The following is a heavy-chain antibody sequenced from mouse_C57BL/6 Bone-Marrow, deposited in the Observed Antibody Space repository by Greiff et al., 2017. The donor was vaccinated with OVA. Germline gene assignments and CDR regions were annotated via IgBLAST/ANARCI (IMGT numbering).Heavy chain of an antibody. CDR2: IDPSDSYT. J-gene: IGHJ2*01. Sequence: QVQLQQPGAELVMPGASVKLSCKASGYTFTSYWMHWVKQRPGQGLEWIGEIDPSDSYTNYNQKFKGKSTLTVDKSSSTAYMQLSRLTSEDSAVYYCAREGRLEGIYYFDYWGQGTTLTVSS. V-gene: IGHV1-69*01. CDR1: GYTFTSYW. CDR3: AREGRLEGIYYFDY. D-gene: IGHD1-1*01.